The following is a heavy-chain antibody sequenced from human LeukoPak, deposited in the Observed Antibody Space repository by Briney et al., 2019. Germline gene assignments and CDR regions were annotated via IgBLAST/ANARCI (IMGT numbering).Heavy chain of an antibody. CDR2: INHSGST. J-gene: IGHJ4*02. Sequence: SETLSLTCAVYGGSSSGYYWSWIRQPPGKGLEWIGEINHSGSTNYNPSLKSRVTISVDTSKNQFSLKLSSVTAADTAVYYCARGGGTGRPPYYFDYWGQGTLVTVSS. V-gene: IGHV4-34*01. CDR3: ARGGGTGRPPYYFDY. D-gene: IGHD3/OR15-3a*01. CDR1: GGSSSGYY.